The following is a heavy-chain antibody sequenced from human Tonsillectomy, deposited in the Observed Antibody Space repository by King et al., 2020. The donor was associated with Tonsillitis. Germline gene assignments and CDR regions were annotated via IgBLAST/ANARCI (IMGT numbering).Heavy chain of an antibody. V-gene: IGHV4-59*01. CDR2: IYYSGST. D-gene: IGHD2-15*01. Sequence: LQLQESGPGLVKPSETLSLTCTVSGGSISSYYWSWIRQPPGKGLEWIGYIYYSGSTNYNPSLKSRVTISVDTSKDQFSLKLNSVTAADTAVYYCARELGYCGGGSCYFGAFDIWGQGTMVTVSS. CDR3: ARELGYCGGGSCYFGAFDI. J-gene: IGHJ3*02. CDR1: GGSISSYY.